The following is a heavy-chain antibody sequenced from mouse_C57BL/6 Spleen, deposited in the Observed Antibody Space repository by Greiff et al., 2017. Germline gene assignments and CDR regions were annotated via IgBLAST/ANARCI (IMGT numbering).Heavy chain of an antibody. CDR2: IYPRSGNT. V-gene: IGHV1-81*01. CDR3: ARDSAGYAMDY. CDR1: VYTCTSYG. D-gene: IGHD6-1*01. Sequence: QVHVKQSGAELARPGASVKLSCKASVYTCTSYGISWVKQRTGQGLEWIGEIYPRSGNTYYNEKFKGKATLTADKSSSTAYMELRSLTSADSAVYFCARDSAGYAMDYWAQGTSVTDSS. J-gene: IGHJ4*01.